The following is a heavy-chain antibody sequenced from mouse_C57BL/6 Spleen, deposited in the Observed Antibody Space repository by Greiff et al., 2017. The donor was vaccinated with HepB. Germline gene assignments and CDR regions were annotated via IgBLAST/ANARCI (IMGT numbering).Heavy chain of an antibody. Sequence: EVQLKESGPELVKPGASVKISCKASGYTFTDYYMNWVKQSHGKSLEWIGDINPNNGGTSYNQKFKGKATLTVDKSSSTAYMELRSLTSEDSAVYYCARWGAPYGYYFDYWGQGTTLTVSS. J-gene: IGHJ2*01. D-gene: IGHD1-1*01. CDR1: GYTFTDYY. V-gene: IGHV1-26*01. CDR2: INPNNGGT. CDR3: ARWGAPYGYYFDY.